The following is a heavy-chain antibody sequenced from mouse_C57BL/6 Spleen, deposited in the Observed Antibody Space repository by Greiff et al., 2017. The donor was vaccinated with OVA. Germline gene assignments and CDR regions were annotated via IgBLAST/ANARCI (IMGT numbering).Heavy chain of an antibody. CDR1: GYAFTNYL. V-gene: IGHV1-54*01. CDR2: LNPGSGGT. Sequence: VQLQQSGAELVRPGTSVKVSCKASGYAFTNYLIEWVKQRPGQGLEWIGVLNPGSGGTNSNEKFKGKATLTADKSSSTASMQLSSLTSEDSAVYFCARWEYYFDYWGQGTTLTVSS. CDR3: ARWEYYFDY. J-gene: IGHJ2*01. D-gene: IGHD4-1*01.